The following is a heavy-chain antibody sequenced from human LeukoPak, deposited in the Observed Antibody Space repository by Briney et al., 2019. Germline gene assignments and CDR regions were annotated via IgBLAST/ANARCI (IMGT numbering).Heavy chain of an antibody. Sequence: GGSLRLSCAASGFTFSTYAMKWVRQAPGKGLECMAVISYDGGNKYYADSVKGRFTISRDNSKNTLYLQMNSLRAEDTAVYYCTRSPQGYGNYYYMDVWGKGTTVSVSS. CDR3: TRSPQGYGNYYYMDV. J-gene: IGHJ6*03. CDR2: ISYDGGNK. CDR1: GFTFSTYA. V-gene: IGHV3-30*01. D-gene: IGHD5-18*01.